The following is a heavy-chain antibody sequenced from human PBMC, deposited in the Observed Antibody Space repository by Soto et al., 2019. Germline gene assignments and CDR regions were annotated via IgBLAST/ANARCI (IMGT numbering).Heavy chain of an antibody. V-gene: IGHV3-13*01. J-gene: IGHJ3*02. CDR1: GFTFSSYD. CDR2: IGTAGDT. CDR3: ARGRTMFGELDYDAFDI. Sequence: GGSLRLSCAASGFTFSSYDMHWVRQATGKGLEWVSAIGTAGDTYYPGSVKGRFTISRENAKNSLYLQMNSLRAGDTAVYYCARGRTMFGELDYDAFDIWGQGTMVTVSS. D-gene: IGHD3-10*02.